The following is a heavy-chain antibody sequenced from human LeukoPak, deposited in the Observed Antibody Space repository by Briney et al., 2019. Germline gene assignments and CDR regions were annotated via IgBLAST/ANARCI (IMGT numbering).Heavy chain of an antibody. V-gene: IGHV4-34*01. D-gene: IGHD6-6*01. Sequence: SETLCLTCAVYGGSFSGYYWSWIRQPPGKGLEWIGEINHSGSTNYNPSLKSRVTISVDTSKNQFSLKLSSVTAADAAVYYCARGRRAYSSSSNWFDPWGQGTLVTVSS. CDR2: INHSGST. CDR1: GGSFSGYY. J-gene: IGHJ5*02. CDR3: ARGRRAYSSSSNWFDP.